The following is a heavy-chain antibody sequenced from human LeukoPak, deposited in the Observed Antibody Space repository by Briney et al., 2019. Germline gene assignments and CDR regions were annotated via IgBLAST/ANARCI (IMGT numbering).Heavy chain of an antibody. CDR3: VRDGVRDGLYFDY. CDR1: EFTFNTYS. Sequence: GSLRLPCAASEFTFNTYSMKWVRQAPGKGLEWVSSISSSSDYIYYADSVKGRFTISRDSAKNSLYLQMNSLRVEDTAVYYCVRDGVRDGLYFDYWGQGTLVTVSS. V-gene: IGHV3-21*04. D-gene: IGHD5-24*01. J-gene: IGHJ4*02. CDR2: ISSSSDYI.